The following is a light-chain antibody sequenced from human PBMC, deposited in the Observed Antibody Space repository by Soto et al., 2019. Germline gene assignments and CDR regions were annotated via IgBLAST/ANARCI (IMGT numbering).Light chain of an antibody. CDR1: QSVSSSY. Sequence: EIVLTQSPGTLSLSPGERATLSCRASQSVSSSYLAWYQQKPGQAPRLHIYGASSRATGIPDRFSGSGSGTDFTLTISRLEPEDFAVYYCQQYGSSRTFGGGTKVDIK. CDR2: GAS. J-gene: IGKJ4*01. CDR3: QQYGSSRT. V-gene: IGKV3-20*01.